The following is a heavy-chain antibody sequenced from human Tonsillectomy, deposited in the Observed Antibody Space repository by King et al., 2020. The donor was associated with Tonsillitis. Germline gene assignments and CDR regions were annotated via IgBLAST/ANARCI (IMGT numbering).Heavy chain of an antibody. CDR1: GGSISSGDYY. J-gene: IGHJ4*02. CDR3: TRSISRGWYGIDY. Sequence: QLQESDPGLVKPSQTLSLPCTVSGGSISSGDYYWSWIRQPPGKGLEWIGYIYYSGSTYYNPSLKSRVTIAVDTSKNQFSLKLSSVTAADTSVYYCTRSISRGWYGIDYWGQGTLVTVSS. V-gene: IGHV4-30-4*01. D-gene: IGHD6-19*01. CDR2: IYYSGST.